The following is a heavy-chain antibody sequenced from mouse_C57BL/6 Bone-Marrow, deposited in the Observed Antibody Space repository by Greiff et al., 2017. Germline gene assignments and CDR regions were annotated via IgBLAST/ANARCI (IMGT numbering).Heavy chain of an antibody. Sequence: QVQLQQPGAELVKPGASVKLSCKASGYTFTNYWMHWVKQRPGQGLEWIGMMHPNGGSPDYNEKFKSEATLSVDKSSRTAYMELSSLTSEDSAVYYCARSYDYDDYTMDYWGPGTSVTVSS. CDR1: GYTFTNYW. CDR2: MHPNGGSP. CDR3: ARSYDYDDYTMDY. J-gene: IGHJ4*01. D-gene: IGHD2-4*01. V-gene: IGHV1-64*01.